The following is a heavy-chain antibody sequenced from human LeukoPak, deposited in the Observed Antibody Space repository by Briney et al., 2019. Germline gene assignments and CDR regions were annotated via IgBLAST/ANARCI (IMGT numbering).Heavy chain of an antibody. Sequence: PGGSLRLSCAASGFTFSTYNMLWVRQTPGKGLEWLFYINSGGSAVHHADSVKDRFTFSRDNAKNSLYLQMNNLRVEDTGIYYCARVGPRGDWFDYWGQGTRVTVSS. CDR3: ARVGPRGDWFDY. CDR2: INSGGSAV. CDR1: GFTFSTYN. J-gene: IGHJ5*01. V-gene: IGHV3-48*01. D-gene: IGHD1-26*01.